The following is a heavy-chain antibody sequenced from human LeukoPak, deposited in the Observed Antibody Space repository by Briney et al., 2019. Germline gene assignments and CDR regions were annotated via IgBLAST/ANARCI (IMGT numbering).Heavy chain of an antibody. V-gene: IGHV3-13*01. Sequence: GGSLRLSCAASGFTFTNHDMHWVRQAAGTCLECVSAIGSGGRRTYYADTVRGRFISSRENAKNSVYLQLHSLRVGDTAVYYCAREGSGEFADIWGQGTLVTVSS. D-gene: IGHD3-10*01. CDR3: AREGSGEFADI. J-gene: IGHJ3*02. CDR2: IGSGGRRT. CDR1: GFTFTNHD.